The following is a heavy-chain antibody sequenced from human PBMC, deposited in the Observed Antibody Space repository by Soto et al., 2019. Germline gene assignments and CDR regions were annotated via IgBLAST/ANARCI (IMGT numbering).Heavy chain of an antibody. CDR3: ARGEFSISWYRESHFDS. CDR2: IFYSGST. Sequence: QVQLQESGPGLVKPSQTLSLTCTVSGGSISSGGYYWSWIRHHPGKGLEWIGYIFYSGSTFYSPSLKIRVTISVDTARNQFSLNLRSVTAADTAVYYCARGEFSISWYRESHFDSWGQGTLVTVSS. D-gene: IGHD6-13*01. CDR1: GGSISSGGYY. J-gene: IGHJ4*02. V-gene: IGHV4-31*03.